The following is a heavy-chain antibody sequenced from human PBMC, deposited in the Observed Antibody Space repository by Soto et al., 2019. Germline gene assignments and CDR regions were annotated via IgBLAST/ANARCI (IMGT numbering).Heavy chain of an antibody. V-gene: IGHV1-24*01. CDR2: FDPEDGET. J-gene: IGHJ6*02. Sequence: KGRGWRGGFDPEDGETIYAQKFQGRVTMTEDTSTDTAYMELSSLRSEDTAVYYCATKGRWYVGYYYYGMDVWGQGTTVTVSS. CDR3: ATKGRWYVGYYYYGMDV. D-gene: IGHD6-13*01.